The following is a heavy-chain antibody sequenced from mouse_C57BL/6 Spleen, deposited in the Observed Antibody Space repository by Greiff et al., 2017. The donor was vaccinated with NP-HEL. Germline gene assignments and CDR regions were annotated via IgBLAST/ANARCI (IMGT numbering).Heavy chain of an antibody. D-gene: IGHD2-4*01. J-gene: IGHJ3*01. CDR3: TTYDYDAGFAY. CDR1: GFNIKDYY. V-gene: IGHV14-1*01. Sequence: EVQLQQSGAELVRPGASVKLSCTASGFNIKDYYMHWVKQRPEQGLEWIGRIDPEAGDTEYAPKFQGKATLTADTSSNTAYLQRSSLTSEDTAVYYCTTYDYDAGFAYWGQGTLVTVAA. CDR2: IDPEAGDT.